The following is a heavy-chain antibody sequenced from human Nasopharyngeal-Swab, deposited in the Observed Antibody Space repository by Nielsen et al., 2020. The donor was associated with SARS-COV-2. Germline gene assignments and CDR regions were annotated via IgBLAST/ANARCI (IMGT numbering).Heavy chain of an antibody. D-gene: IGHD3-10*01. Sequence: GESLKISCAASGFTFSSYDMHWVRQATGKGPEWVSAIGTAGDTYYPGSVKGRFTISRENAKNSLYLQMNSLRAGDTAVYYCARANLGYYYGSGSYAFDIWGQGTMVTVSS. CDR1: GFTFSSYD. V-gene: IGHV3-13*01. CDR3: ARANLGYYYGSGSYAFDI. J-gene: IGHJ3*02. CDR2: IGTAGDT.